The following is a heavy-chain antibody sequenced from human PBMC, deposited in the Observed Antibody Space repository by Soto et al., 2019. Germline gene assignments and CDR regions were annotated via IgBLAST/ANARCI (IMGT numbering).Heavy chain of an antibody. J-gene: IGHJ4*02. Sequence: PGESLKISCKGSGYSFAGYWITWVRQKPGKGLEWMGRIDPSDSQTYYSPSFRGHVTISATKSITTVFLQWSGLRASDTAMYYCARQIYDSDTGPNFQYYFDSWGQGTPVTVSS. CDR2: IDPSDSQT. CDR1: GYSFAGYW. V-gene: IGHV5-10-1*01. CDR3: ARQIYDSDTGPNFQYYFDS. D-gene: IGHD3-22*01.